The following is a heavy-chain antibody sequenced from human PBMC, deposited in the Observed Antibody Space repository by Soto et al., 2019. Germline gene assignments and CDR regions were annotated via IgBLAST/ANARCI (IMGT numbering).Heavy chain of an antibody. J-gene: IGHJ4*02. CDR2: IYYSGSN. CDR3: ARLGGYCTNRVCYRSAAPDY. V-gene: IGHV4-39*01. Sequence: SETLSLTCTVSGGSISSSSYYWGWILHPPGKGLEWIGSIYYSGSNYYNASLKSRVTISVETSKNQFSRKLSSVTEADTAVYYYARLGGYCTNRVCYRSAAPDYWGQGTLVTAPQ. D-gene: IGHD2-8*01. CDR1: GGSISSSSYY.